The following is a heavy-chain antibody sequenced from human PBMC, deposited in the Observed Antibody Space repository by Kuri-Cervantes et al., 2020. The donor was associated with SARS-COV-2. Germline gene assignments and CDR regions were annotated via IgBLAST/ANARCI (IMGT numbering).Heavy chain of an antibody. CDR3: ARSTRWSGPLDY. CDR1: GGSISSYY. CDR2: IYYSGTT. D-gene: IGHD3-3*01. V-gene: IGHV4-59*01. Sequence: ESLKISCTVSGGSISSYYWSWIRQPPGKGLEWSGNIYYSGTTDYNPSLKSRVTISVDTSKSHFSLKVNSLTAADTAVYYCARSTRWSGPLDYWGQGTLVTVSS. J-gene: IGHJ4*02.